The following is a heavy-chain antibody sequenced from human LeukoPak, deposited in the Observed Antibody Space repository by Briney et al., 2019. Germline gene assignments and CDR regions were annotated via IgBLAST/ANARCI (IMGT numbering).Heavy chain of an antibody. CDR2: ISWNSGSI. V-gene: IGHV3-9*01. D-gene: IGHD3-10*01. CDR1: GFTFDDYA. J-gene: IGHJ4*02. CDR3: ASVGYGSGSPFDY. Sequence: GGSLRLSCAASGFTFDDYAMHWVRQAPGKGLEWVSGISWNSGSIGYADSVKGRFTISRDNAKNTLYLQMNSLRAEDTAVYYCASVGYGSGSPFDYWGQGTLVTVSS.